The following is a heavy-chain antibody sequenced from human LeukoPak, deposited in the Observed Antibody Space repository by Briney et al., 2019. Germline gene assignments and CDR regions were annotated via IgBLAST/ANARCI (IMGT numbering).Heavy chain of an antibody. CDR3: VRDGDVYNFDH. J-gene: IGHJ4*02. D-gene: IGHD5-24*01. Sequence: PGGSLRLSCAASGLTDRLNHMSWVRQAPGKGLEWVSRIKGDESYTNHADSVKGRFTISRDNAKNTLYLQMTSLRAEDTAIYYCVRDGDVYNFDHWGQGTLVTVSS. CDR2: IKGDESYT. V-gene: IGHV3-74*01. CDR1: GLTDRLNH.